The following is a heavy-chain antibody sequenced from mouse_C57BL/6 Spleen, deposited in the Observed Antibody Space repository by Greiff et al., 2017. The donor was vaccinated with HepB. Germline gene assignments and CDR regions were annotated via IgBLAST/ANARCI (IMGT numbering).Heavy chain of an antibody. V-gene: IGHV1-82*01. D-gene: IGHD1-1*01. Sequence: QVQLQQSGPELVKPGASVKISCKASGYAFSSSWMNWVKQRPGKGLEWIGRIYPGDGDTNYNGKFKGKATLTADKSSSTAYMQLSSLTSEDSAVYFCARWFITTVVEYFDVWGTGTTVTVSS. CDR1: GYAFSSSW. CDR3: ARWFITTVVEYFDV. J-gene: IGHJ1*03. CDR2: IYPGDGDT.